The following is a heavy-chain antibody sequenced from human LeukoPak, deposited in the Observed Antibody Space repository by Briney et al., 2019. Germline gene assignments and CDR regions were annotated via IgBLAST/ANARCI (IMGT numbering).Heavy chain of an antibody. CDR2: IYYSGST. J-gene: IGHJ6*02. CDR3: ATDRQYSSSYYYYGMDV. V-gene: IGHV4-34*09. Sequence: SETLSLTCAVYGGSFSGYYWSWIRQPPGKGLEWIGYIYYSGSTYYNPSLKSRVTISVDTSKNQFSLKLSSVTAADTAVYYCATDRQYSSSYYYYGMDVWGQGTTVTVSS. CDR1: GGSFSGYY. D-gene: IGHD6-6*01.